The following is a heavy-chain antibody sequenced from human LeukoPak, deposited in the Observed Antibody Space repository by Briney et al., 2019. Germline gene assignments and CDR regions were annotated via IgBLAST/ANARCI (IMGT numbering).Heavy chain of an antibody. CDR3: TKYAPPTTVVTRFFDS. Sequence: GGSLRLSCAASGFRFNNYAMTWVRQAPGRGLEWVSVIGSDGGGIQYADSVKGRFSISRDNSKDTLYLQMNSLRVDDTAIYFCTKYAPPTTVVTRFFDSWGQGTVVTVSS. D-gene: IGHD4-23*01. J-gene: IGHJ4*02. CDR1: GFRFNNYA. CDR2: IGSDGGGI. V-gene: IGHV3-23*01.